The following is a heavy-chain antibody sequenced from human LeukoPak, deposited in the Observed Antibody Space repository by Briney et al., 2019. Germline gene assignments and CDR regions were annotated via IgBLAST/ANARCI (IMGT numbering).Heavy chain of an antibody. Sequence: SETLSLTCTVSGGSFSCYYWSWIRQPPGKGLEWIGYIYYSGSTNYNPSLKSRVTISVDTSKNQFSLKLRSVTAADTAVYYCARESNTFGVVMPQPYYYMDVWGKGTTVTVSS. CDR1: GGSFSCYY. J-gene: IGHJ6*03. D-gene: IGHD3-3*01. CDR2: IYYSGST. V-gene: IGHV4-59*01. CDR3: ARESNTFGVVMPQPYYYMDV.